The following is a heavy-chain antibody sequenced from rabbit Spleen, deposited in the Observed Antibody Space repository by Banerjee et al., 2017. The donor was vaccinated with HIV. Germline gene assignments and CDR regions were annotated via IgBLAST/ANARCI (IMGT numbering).Heavy chain of an antibody. V-gene: IGHV1S40*01. CDR2: IVPIFGVT. CDR3: VRGASVSGYYSL. D-gene: IGHD1-1*01. CDR1: GFSFSEKEV. J-gene: IGHJ4*01. Sequence: QSLEESGGGLVQPEGSLTLTCTASGFSFSEKEVMCWVRQAPGKGLEWIGYIVPIFGVTYYANWVNGRFTISSHNAQNTLYLQLNSLTAADTATYFCVRGASVSGYYSLWGPGTLVTVS.